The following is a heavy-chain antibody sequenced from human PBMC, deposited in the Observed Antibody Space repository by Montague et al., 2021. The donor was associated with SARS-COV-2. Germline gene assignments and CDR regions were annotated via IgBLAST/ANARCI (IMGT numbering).Heavy chain of an antibody. CDR1: GFTFSSYE. J-gene: IGHJ6*02. CDR3: ARGASDWLLWGYGMDV. D-gene: IGHD3/OR15-3a*01. V-gene: IGHV3-48*03. CDR2: ISSSGSTI. Sequence: LRLSCAASGFTFSSYEMNWVRQAPGKGLEWVSYISSSGSTIYYADSVKGRFTISRDNAKNSLYLQMNSLRVEDTAVYYCARGASDWLLWGYGMDVWGQGTTVTVSS.